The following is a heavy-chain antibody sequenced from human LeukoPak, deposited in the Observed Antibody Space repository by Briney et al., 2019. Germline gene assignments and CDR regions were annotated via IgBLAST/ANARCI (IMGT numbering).Heavy chain of an antibody. CDR3: ARGSGFESLFDY. Sequence: TSQTLSLTCTVPGGSISSGNYYWSWIRQPAGKELEWIGRIYTSGSTNYNPSLKSRVTISAETSKSQFSLKLSSVTAADTAVYYCARGSGFESLFDYWGQGTLVTVSS. CDR1: GGSISSGNYY. V-gene: IGHV4-61*02. D-gene: IGHD5-12*01. J-gene: IGHJ4*02. CDR2: IYTSGST.